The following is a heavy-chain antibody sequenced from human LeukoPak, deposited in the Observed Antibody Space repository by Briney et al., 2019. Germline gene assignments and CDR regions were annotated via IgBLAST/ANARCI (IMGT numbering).Heavy chain of an antibody. V-gene: IGHV3-48*02. J-gene: IGHJ4*02. CDR2: ISSTGSTI. CDR1: GFTFGSYN. Sequence: GGSLRLSCAASGFTFGSYNMSWVRQAPGKGLEWVSYISSTGSTIFYADSVKGRFTISRDNAKNSLYLQMNSLKDEDTAVYYCAHSSSFSYWGQGTLVTVSS. D-gene: IGHD6-13*01. CDR3: AHSSSFSY.